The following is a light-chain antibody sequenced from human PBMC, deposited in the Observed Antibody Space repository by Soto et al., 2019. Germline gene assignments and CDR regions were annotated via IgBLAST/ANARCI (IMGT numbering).Light chain of an antibody. V-gene: IGKV3-20*01. CDR2: DAS. J-gene: IGKJ2*01. CDR3: QQYERPPFA. Sequence: EIVLTQSPGTMSLFPGDRATLSCRAIQRVSNSYLAWFQQKPGQAPRLLSYDASSRAAGVPDRVSGGGSGTDFTLPISALEPEDFALYFCQQYERPPFAVGQGTRLAI. CDR1: QRVSNSY.